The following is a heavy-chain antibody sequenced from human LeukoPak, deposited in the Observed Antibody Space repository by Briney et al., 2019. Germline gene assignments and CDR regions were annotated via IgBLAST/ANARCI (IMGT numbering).Heavy chain of an antibody. CDR3: ARDYLPSAFDY. CDR1: GFTVSTNY. CDR2: IYSGGST. Sequence: GGSLRLSCAASGFTVSTNYMSWVRQAPGKGLEWVSVIYSGGSTYYADSVKGRFTISRDNAKNSLYLQMNSLRAEDTAVYYCARDYLPSAFDYWGQGTLVTVSS. V-gene: IGHV3-66*01. J-gene: IGHJ4*02.